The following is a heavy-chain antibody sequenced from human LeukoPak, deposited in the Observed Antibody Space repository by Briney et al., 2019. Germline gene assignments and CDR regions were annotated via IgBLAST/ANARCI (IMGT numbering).Heavy chain of an antibody. V-gene: IGHV4-38-2*02. J-gene: IGHJ4*02. CDR2: IYYSGST. Sequence: SETLSLTCTDSGYSISSGYYWGWIRQPPGKGLEWIGSIYYSGSTYYNPSLKSRVTISVDTSKNQFSLKLSSVTAADTAVYYCARKGGGYPAENFDYWGQGTLVTVSS. CDR1: GYSISSGYY. D-gene: IGHD5-18*01. CDR3: ARKGGGYPAENFDY.